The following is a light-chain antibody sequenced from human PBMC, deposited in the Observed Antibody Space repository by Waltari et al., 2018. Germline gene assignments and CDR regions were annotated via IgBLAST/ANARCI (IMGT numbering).Light chain of an antibody. CDR1: QSITSW. Sequence: DIQMTQSPSTLSASVGDRVTITCRASQSITSWLAWYQHKPGTAPKHLIYDASRLQSGVSSRFGGSRSGTQFTLTITSLQPDDSATYYCQQHNNYPWTFGQGTKVEIK. V-gene: IGKV1-5*01. CDR2: DAS. J-gene: IGKJ1*01. CDR3: QQHNNYPWT.